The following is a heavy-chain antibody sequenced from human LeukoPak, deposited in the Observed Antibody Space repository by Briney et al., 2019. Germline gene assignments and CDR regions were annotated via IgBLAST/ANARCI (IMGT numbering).Heavy chain of an antibody. J-gene: IGHJ5*02. CDR3: ARFRPGIAVAGNWFDP. Sequence: SETLSLTCTVSGVSISSYYWSWIRQPAGKGLEWIGRIHTSGSTNYNPSLKSRVTISVDTSKNQFSLKLSSVTAADTAVYYCARFRPGIAVAGNWFDPWGQGTLVTVSS. D-gene: IGHD6-19*01. CDR1: GVSISSYY. CDR2: IHTSGST. V-gene: IGHV4-4*07.